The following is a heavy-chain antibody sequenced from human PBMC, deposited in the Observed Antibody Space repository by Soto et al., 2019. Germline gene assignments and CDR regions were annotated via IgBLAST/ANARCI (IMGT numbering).Heavy chain of an antibody. CDR2: IIPILGIA. J-gene: IGHJ5*02. Sequence: QVQLVQSGAEVKKPGSSVKVSCKASGGTFSSYTISWVRQAPGQGLEWMGRIIPILGIANYAQKFQGRVTINADKAPSTAYMELSSLRSEDTAVYYCAREGAGTDPWGQGTLVTVSS. CDR1: GGTFSSYT. CDR3: AREGAGTDP. D-gene: IGHD6-19*01. V-gene: IGHV1-69*08.